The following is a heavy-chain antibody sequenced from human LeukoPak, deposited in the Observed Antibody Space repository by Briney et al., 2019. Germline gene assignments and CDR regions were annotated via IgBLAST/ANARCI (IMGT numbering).Heavy chain of an antibody. Sequence: SVKVSCKASGGTFSSYAISWVRQAPGQGLEWMGRIIPILGIANYAQKFQGRVTITADKSTSTAYMELSSLRSEDTAVYYCARGGGVMGDGDYGGFDYWGQGTLVTVSS. CDR1: GGTFSSYA. CDR2: IIPILGIA. D-gene: IGHD4-17*01. CDR3: ARGGGVMGDGDYGGFDY. J-gene: IGHJ4*02. V-gene: IGHV1-69*04.